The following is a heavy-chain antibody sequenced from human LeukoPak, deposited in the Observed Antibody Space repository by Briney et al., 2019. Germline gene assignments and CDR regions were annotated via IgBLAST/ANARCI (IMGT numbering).Heavy chain of an antibody. V-gene: IGHV1-2*02. Sequence: ASVKVSCKASGYTFTGYYMHWVRQAPGQGLEWMGWINPNSGGTNYAQKFQGRVTMTRDTSISTAYMELSSLRSEDTAVYYCARGLMVIGGGYYFDYWGQGTLVTVSS. CDR1: GYTFTGYY. CDR2: INPNSGGT. CDR3: ARGLMVIGGGYYFDY. J-gene: IGHJ4*02. D-gene: IGHD2-8*01.